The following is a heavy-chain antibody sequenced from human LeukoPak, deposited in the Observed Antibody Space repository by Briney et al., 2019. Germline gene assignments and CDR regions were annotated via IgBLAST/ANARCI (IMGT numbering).Heavy chain of an antibody. Sequence: GASVKVSCKASGYTFTSYGISWVRQAPGQGLEWMGWISAYNGDTNYAQKLQDRVTMTTDTSTSTAYMELRSLRSDDTAVYYCARGRKDYGDYYFDYWGQGILVTVSS. J-gene: IGHJ4*02. CDR2: ISAYNGDT. CDR1: GYTFTSYG. D-gene: IGHD4-17*01. V-gene: IGHV1-18*01. CDR3: ARGRKDYGDYYFDY.